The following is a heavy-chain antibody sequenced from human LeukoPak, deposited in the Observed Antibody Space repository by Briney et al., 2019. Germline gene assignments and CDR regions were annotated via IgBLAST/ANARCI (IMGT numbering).Heavy chain of an antibody. CDR3: ARVRGYSSSWSLYYYGMDV. CDR1: GGSFSGYY. J-gene: IGHJ6*02. D-gene: IGHD6-13*01. Sequence: SETLSLTCAVYGGSFSGYYWSWIRQPPGKGLEWIGEINHSGSTNYNPSLKSRVTISVDTSKNQFSLKLSSVTAADTAVYYCARVRGYSSSWSLYYYGMDVWGQGTTVTVSS. V-gene: IGHV4-34*01. CDR2: INHSGST.